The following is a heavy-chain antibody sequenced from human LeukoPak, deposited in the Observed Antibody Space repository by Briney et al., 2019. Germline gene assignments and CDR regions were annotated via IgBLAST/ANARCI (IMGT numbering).Heavy chain of an antibody. J-gene: IGHJ4*02. Sequence: SGPTLVNPNQTLTLTCTSSGFSLTTHGVGVGWIRQPPGKALEWLALIFWNHDMRYNPSLKNRLTITKDTSKNQVVLMMTNVDPVDTATYYCAHSYPQHIIVAGFDSWGQGTLVTVSS. CDR2: IFWNHDM. CDR1: GFSLTTHGVG. V-gene: IGHV2-5*01. CDR3: AHSYPQHIIVAGFDS. D-gene: IGHD2-21*01.